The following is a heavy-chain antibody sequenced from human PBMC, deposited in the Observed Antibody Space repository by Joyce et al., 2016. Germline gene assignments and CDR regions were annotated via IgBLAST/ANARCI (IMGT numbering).Heavy chain of an antibody. CDR1: GGSISSAHW. V-gene: IGHV4-4*02. Sequence: QVQLQESGPGLVKPSGTLSLTCAVSGGSISSAHWWSWVRQPPGKGLEWIGEIYLGGSTTYTPSLKSRVTISVDKSKNQLSLKMNSVTAADTAVYYCARNGAYSQDSWGHGTLVTVSS. D-gene: IGHD5-12*01. J-gene: IGHJ5*01. CDR3: ARNGAYSQDS. CDR2: IYLGGST.